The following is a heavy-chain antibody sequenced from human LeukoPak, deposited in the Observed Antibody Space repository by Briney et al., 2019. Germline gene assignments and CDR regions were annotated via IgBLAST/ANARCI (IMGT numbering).Heavy chain of an antibody. CDR1: GFTFSSYW. V-gene: IGHV3-53*01. Sequence: GGSLRLSCAASGFTFSSYWMHWVRQAPGKGLEWVSVIYSGGSTYYADSVKGRFTISRDNSKNTLYLQMNSLRAEDTAVYYCARDTAVAGSDAFDIWGQGTMVTVSS. CDR3: ARDTAVAGSDAFDI. D-gene: IGHD6-19*01. J-gene: IGHJ3*02. CDR2: IYSGGST.